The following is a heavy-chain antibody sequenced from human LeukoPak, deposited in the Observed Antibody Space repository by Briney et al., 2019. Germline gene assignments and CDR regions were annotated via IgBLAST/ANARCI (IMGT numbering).Heavy chain of an antibody. V-gene: IGHV1-69*13. Sequence: GASVKVSCKASGGTFSSYAISWVRQAPGQGLEWMGGIIPIFGTANYAQKFQGRVTITADESTSTAYMELSGLRSEDTAVYYCARGTTVAYYYYYMDVWGKGTTVTVSS. D-gene: IGHD4-11*01. CDR2: IIPIFGTA. CDR1: GGTFSSYA. CDR3: ARGTTVAYYYYYMDV. J-gene: IGHJ6*03.